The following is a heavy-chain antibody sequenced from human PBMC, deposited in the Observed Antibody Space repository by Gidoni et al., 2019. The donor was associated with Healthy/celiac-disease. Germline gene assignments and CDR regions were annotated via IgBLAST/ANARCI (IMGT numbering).Heavy chain of an antibody. J-gene: IGHJ6*02. CDR3: ERELPVGPVTYYYNGMDV. Sequence: QRVQCGSEVKTHESTVKVSCQASGGPFSSYATSWVRQAPGQGLEWMGGIIPIFGTANYAQKFQGRVTITADESTSTANMELSRLRDEDTAVYYCERELPVGPVTYYYNGMDVWGQGTTVTVSS. CDR1: GGPFSSYA. CDR2: IIPIFGTA. D-gene: IGHD4-17*01. V-gene: IGHV1-69*01.